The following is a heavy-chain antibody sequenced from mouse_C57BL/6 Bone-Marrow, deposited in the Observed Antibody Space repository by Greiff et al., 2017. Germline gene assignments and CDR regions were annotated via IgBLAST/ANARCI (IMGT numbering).Heavy chain of an antibody. CDR1: GYTFTSYW. CDR2: IYPSDSET. Sequence: QVQLQQPGAELVRPGSSVKLSCKASGYTFTSYWMDWVKQRPGQGLEWIGNIYPSDSETYYNQKFKDQATLTVDKSSSTAYMQLSSLTSEDSAVYYCSRRLTWVSHCDAVDYWGQGTLVTVSA. J-gene: IGHJ4*01. CDR3: SRRLTWVSHCDAVDY. V-gene: IGHV1-61*01. D-gene: IGHD4-1*01.